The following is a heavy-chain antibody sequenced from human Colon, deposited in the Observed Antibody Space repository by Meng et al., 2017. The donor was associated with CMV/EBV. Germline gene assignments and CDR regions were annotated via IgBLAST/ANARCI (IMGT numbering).Heavy chain of an antibody. CDR3: ARGRGYVDY. Sequence: ASVKVSCKASGYTFSTYGISWVRQAPGQGLEWMGWIAGDSSRRNYAQKVQGRVTMTTDTSTSTAYMELRSLRSDDTAIYFCARGRGYVDYWGQGTLVTVSS. CDR2: IAGDSSRR. J-gene: IGHJ4*02. V-gene: IGHV1-18*01. CDR1: GYTFSTYG.